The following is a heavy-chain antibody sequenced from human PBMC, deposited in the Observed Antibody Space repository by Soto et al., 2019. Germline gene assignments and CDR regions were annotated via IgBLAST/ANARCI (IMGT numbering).Heavy chain of an antibody. CDR1: GGSISSSSYY. CDR3: ARQIEMGYYYYGMDV. CDR2: NYNSGST. D-gene: IGHD3-22*01. V-gene: IGHV4-39*01. Sequence: PSETLSLTCTVSGGSISSSSYYWGWIRQPPGKGLEWIGSNYNSGSTYYKPSLKSRVTISVDTSKNQFSLKLSSVTAADTAVYYCARQIEMGYYYYGMDVWGQGTTVTVSS. J-gene: IGHJ6*02.